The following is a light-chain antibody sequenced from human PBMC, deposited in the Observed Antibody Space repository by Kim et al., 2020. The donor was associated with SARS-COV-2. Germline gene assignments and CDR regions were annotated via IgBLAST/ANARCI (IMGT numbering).Light chain of an antibody. CDR3: SSYTGTTTSVL. CDR2: DVS. CDR1: STDVGGYNS. Sequence: QSALTQPASVSGSPGQSITIPCAGTSTDVGGYNSVSLYQQHPGKAPKLMIYDVSNRPSGVSNRFSGSKSDNTASLTISGLQAEDEADYFCSSYTGTTTSVLFGGGTKVTVL. V-gene: IGLV2-14*03. J-gene: IGLJ2*01.